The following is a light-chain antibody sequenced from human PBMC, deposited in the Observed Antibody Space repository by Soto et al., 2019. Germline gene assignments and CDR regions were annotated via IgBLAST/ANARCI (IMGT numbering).Light chain of an antibody. CDR2: KVS. V-gene: IGKV2-30*01. Sequence: DVVMTQSPLSLSVTLGQPASMSCRSSQSLVYSDGISYLNWFQQRPGQSPRLLIYKVSNRDSGAQDRFSGSGSVTDVILKISRVEAEDVGIYYCMQGTPWRPWTFGQGTKGEIQ. CDR1: QSLVYSDGISY. J-gene: IGKJ1*01. CDR3: MQGTPWRPWT.